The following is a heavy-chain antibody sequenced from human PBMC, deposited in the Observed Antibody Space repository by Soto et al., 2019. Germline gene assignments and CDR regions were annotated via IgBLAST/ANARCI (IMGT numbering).Heavy chain of an antibody. CDR2: INVDNGKT. CDR3: AVGRGFCGGDCSDAFDI. D-gene: IGHD2-21*02. Sequence: GASVKVSCKASGYSYSTYALHWVRQAPGQRLEWMGWINVDNGKTKYSQKLQGSVTITRDTSASTVYMDLSSLRSEDTAVYYCAVGRGFCGGDCSDAFDIWG. J-gene: IGHJ3*02. V-gene: IGHV1-3*01. CDR1: GYSYSTYA.